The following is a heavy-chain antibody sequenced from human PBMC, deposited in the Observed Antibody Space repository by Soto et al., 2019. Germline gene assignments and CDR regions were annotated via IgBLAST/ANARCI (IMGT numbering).Heavy chain of an antibody. CDR3: ARETLSYGSALDV. V-gene: IGHV5-51*01. CDR2: IYPGDFDT. J-gene: IGHJ6*02. D-gene: IGHD3-16*01. CDR1: GYSFTTYW. Sequence: GESLKISCKGSGYSFTTYWIGWVRQMPGKGLEWMGIIYPGDFDTRYSPSFQGQVTISADRSISTAYLQWSSLKASDTGLYYCARETLSYGSALDVWGQGTTVTVSS.